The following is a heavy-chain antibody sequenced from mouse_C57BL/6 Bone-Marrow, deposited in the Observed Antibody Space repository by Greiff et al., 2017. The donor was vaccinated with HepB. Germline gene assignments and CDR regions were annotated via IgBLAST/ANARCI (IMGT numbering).Heavy chain of an antibody. J-gene: IGHJ3*01. CDR2: IYPRSGNT. Sequence: QVQLKESGAELARPGASVKLSCKASGYTFTSYGISWVKQRTGQGLEWIGEIYPRSGNTYYNEKFKGKGTLTADKSSSTAYMELRSLTSEDSAVYFCARERGYDYDGKAWFAYWGQGTLVTVSA. CDR1: GYTFTSYG. D-gene: IGHD2-4*01. CDR3: ARERGYDYDGKAWFAY. V-gene: IGHV1-81*01.